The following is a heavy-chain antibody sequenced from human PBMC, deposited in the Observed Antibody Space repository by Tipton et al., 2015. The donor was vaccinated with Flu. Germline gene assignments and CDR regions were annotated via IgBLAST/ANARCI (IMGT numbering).Heavy chain of an antibody. CDR1: GYTFTSYY. CDR2: MNPSGGHT. Sequence: QLVQSGAEVKKPGASVRVSCKASGYTFTSYYMHWVRQAPGQGLEWMGIMNPSGGHTSYAQKFQGRVTMTSDTSTSTVYMELSSLRSEDTAVYYCARDRLLRGGVNYYYSGMDVWGQGTTVTVSS. V-gene: IGHV1-46*01. D-gene: IGHD3-10*01. J-gene: IGHJ6*02. CDR3: ARDRLLRGGVNYYYSGMDV.